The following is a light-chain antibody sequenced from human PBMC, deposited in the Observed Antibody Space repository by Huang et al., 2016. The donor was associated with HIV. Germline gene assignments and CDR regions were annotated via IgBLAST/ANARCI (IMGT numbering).Light chain of an antibody. V-gene: IGKV1-8*01. Sequence: AIRITQSPSSLSASTGDRVTITCRASQDVSNYLAWYQQKPGRAPNLVMYSASPLQGGVPSRCSGNGSATDFSLTINCLQSEDFATYYCQQYYLYPWTFGQGTKVEI. CDR1: QDVSNY. CDR3: QQYYLYPWT. CDR2: SAS. J-gene: IGKJ1*01.